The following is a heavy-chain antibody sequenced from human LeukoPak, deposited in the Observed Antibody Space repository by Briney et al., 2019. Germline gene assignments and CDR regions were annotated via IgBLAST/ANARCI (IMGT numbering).Heavy chain of an antibody. CDR2: INPSGGST. J-gene: IGHJ4*02. D-gene: IGHD2-2*01. Sequence: ASVKVSCKASGYTFTSYYMHWVRQAPGQGLEWMGIINPSGGSTSYAQKFQGRVTMTRDMSTSTAYMELSSLRSEDTAVYYCARGGIVVVPARPDYFDYWGQGTLVTVSS. CDR3: ARGGIVVVPARPDYFDY. V-gene: IGHV1-46*01. CDR1: GYTFTSYY.